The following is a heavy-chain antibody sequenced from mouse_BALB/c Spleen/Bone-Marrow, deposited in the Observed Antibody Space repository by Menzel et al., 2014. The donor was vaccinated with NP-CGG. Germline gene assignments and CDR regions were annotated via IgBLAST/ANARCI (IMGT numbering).Heavy chain of an antibody. J-gene: IGHJ1*01. CDR3: ARVYGWYFDV. CDR1: GFTFSSYG. Sequence: DVHLVESGGGLVQPGGSLKLSCVASGFTFSSYGMYWVRQTPDKRLELVATINNNGGSTYYPDSVKGQFTISRDNAKNTLYLQMSSLKSEDTAMYYCARVYGWYFDVWGAGTTVTVSS. CDR2: INNNGGST. D-gene: IGHD1-1*01. V-gene: IGHV5-6-3*01.